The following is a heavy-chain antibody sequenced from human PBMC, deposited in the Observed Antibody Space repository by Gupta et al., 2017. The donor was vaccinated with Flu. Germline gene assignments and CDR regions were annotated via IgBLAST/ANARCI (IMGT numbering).Heavy chain of an antibody. Sequence: QLQLQESGPGLVKPSETLSLTCTVSGGSISSSSYYWGWIRQPPGKGLEWIGSIYYSGSTYYNPSLKSRVTISVDTSKNQFSLKLSSVTAADTAVYYCARQYYDSSGYLSSWYFDLWGRGTLVTVSS. CDR3: ARQYYDSSGYLSSWYFDL. CDR2: IYYSGST. V-gene: IGHV4-39*01. CDR1: GGSISSSSYY. J-gene: IGHJ2*01. D-gene: IGHD3-22*01.